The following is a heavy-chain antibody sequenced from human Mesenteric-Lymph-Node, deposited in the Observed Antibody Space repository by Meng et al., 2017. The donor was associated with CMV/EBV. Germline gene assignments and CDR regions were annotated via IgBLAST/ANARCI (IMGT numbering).Heavy chain of an antibody. CDR2: ISYDGSNK. D-gene: IGHD3-16*01. J-gene: IGHJ5*02. V-gene: IGHV3-30*04. Sequence: GESLKISCAASGFTFSSYAMAWVRQAPGKGLEWVAVISYDGSNKYYADSVKGRFTISRDNSKNTLYLQMNSLRAEDTAVYYCARGGSQGHNWFDPWGQGTLVTVSS. CDR1: GFTFSSYA. CDR3: ARGGSQGHNWFDP.